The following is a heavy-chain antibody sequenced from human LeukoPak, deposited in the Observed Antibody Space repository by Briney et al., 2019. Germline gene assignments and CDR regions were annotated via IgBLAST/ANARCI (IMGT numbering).Heavy chain of an antibody. V-gene: IGHV1-18*01. CDR2: ISAYNGNT. CDR1: GFIFTSYG. CDR3: TRAGDALDF. J-gene: IGHJ3*01. Sequence: GASAKVSCKASGFIFTSYGISWVRQAPGQGLEWMGWISAYNGNTEYEQRFQGRVTVTTDTSTNTAYMDLRSLRSDDTAVYYCTRAGDALDFWGQGTMVTVSS.